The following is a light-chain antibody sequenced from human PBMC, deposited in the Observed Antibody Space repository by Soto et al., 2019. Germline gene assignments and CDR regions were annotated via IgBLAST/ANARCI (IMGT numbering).Light chain of an antibody. V-gene: IGLV3-21*04. J-gene: IGLJ1*01. Sequence: VLTQPPSVSVAPEKTATITCGGDNIGNKRVHWYRQKPGQAPVLVISYDSDRPSGIPERFSGSNSGNTVTLTISRVEAGDEADYYCQVWDIMTDNYVFGTGTKLTVL. CDR3: QVWDIMTDNYV. CDR1: NIGNKR. CDR2: YDS.